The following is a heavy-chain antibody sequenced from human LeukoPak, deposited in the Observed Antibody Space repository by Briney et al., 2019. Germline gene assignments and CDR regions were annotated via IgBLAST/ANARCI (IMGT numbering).Heavy chain of an antibody. CDR3: AKGGLDGSRRYLDY. CDR2: ISGSGGST. V-gene: IGHV3-23*01. CDR1: GFTFSSYA. J-gene: IGHJ4*02. Sequence: PGGSLRLSCAASGFTFSSYAMSWVRQAPGKGLEWVSAISGSGGSTYYADSVKGRFTISRDNSKNTLYLQMNSLRAEDTAVYYCAKGGLDGSRRYLDYWGQGTLVTVSS. D-gene: IGHD6-13*01.